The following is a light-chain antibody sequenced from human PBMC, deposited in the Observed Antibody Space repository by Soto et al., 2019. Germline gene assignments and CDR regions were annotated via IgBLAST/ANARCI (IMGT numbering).Light chain of an antibody. CDR3: QQYGSSPWT. CDR2: DAS. V-gene: IGKV3-20*01. J-gene: IGKJ1*01. Sequence: EIVMTQSPVTLSVSPVERAILSFLASQSVNSNLAWYQQKPGQAPRLLIYDASNRATGIPDRFSGSGSGTDFTLTISRLEPEDLAVYYCQQYGSSPWTCGQGTKGDI. CDR1: QSVNSN.